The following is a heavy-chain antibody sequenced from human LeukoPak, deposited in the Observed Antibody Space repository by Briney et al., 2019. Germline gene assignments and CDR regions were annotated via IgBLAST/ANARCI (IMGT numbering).Heavy chain of an antibody. V-gene: IGHV1-8*02. D-gene: IGHD5-24*01. CDR2: MNPNSGNT. CDR3: ASRSGLQNHYYYYYMDV. J-gene: IGHJ6*03. Sequence: ASVKVSCKASGGTFSSYAISWVRQAPGQGLEWMGWMNPNSGNTGYAQKFQGRVTMTRNTSISTAYMELSSLRSEDTAVYYCASRSGLQNHYYYYYMDVWGKGTTVTISS. CDR1: GGTFSSYA.